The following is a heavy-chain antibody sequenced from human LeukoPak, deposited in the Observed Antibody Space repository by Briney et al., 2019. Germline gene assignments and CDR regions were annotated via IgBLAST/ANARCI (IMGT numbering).Heavy chain of an antibody. D-gene: IGHD6-13*01. V-gene: IGHV3-64*01. CDR3: VRARSNWPFDS. Sequence: PGGSLRLSCAASGFTFSRFAMHWVRQAPGKGLEYVSAISNNGGSTFYANSVKGKFTISRDNSKNSLYLQMGSLRAEDMAVYYCVRARSNWPFDSWGQGTLVTVTS. J-gene: IGHJ4*02. CDR1: GFTFSRFA. CDR2: ISNNGGST.